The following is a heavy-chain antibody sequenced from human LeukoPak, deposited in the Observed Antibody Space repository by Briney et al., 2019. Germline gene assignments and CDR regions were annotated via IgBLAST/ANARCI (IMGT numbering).Heavy chain of an antibody. J-gene: IGHJ6*02. CDR1: GYTFTSYG. D-gene: IGHD6-13*01. V-gene: IGHV1-18*01. CDR3: ARDPLTSTWSPYYFTLDV. Sequence: ASVKVSCKASGYTFTSYGISWVRQAPGQGLEWMGWISAYDGGTKYAQDLQGGVTMTTDTSTRTAYMELTRLTSDDTAVYYCARDPLTSTWSPYYFTLDVWGQGTTVSVSS. CDR2: ISAYDGGT.